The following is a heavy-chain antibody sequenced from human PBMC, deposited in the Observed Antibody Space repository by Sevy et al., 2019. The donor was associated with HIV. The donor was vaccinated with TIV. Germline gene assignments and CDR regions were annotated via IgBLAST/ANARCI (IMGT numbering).Heavy chain of an antibody. CDR2: IYGGGNT. D-gene: IGHD3-9*01. CDR1: GFTVSSNY. V-gene: IGHV3-53*01. Sequence: GGSLRLSCAASGFTVSSNYMSWVRQAPGKGLEWVSVIYGGGNTYYADSVKGRFTVSRDNSKNTLYLQMNSLRAEDSAVYYCATAGSTDWFVPTDHWGQGTLVTVSS. CDR3: ATAGSTDWFVPTDH. J-gene: IGHJ5*02.